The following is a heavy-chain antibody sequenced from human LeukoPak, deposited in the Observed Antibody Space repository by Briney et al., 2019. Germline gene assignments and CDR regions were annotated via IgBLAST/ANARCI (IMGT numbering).Heavy chain of an antibody. J-gene: IGHJ4*02. CDR2: ISSNSGSM. D-gene: IGHD3-10*01. V-gene: IGHV3-48*01. CDR3: ARGGSVYYGSGSYYTD. Sequence: PGGSLRLSCAASGFTFSSYSMNWVRQAPGKGLEWVSYISSNSGSMYYADSVKGRFTISRGNAKNSLYLQMNSLRAEDTAVYYCARGGSVYYGSGSYYTDWGQGTLVTVSS. CDR1: GFTFSSYS.